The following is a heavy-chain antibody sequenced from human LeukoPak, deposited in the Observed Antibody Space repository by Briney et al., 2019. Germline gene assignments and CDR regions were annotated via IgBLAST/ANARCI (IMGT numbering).Heavy chain of an antibody. D-gene: IGHD4-17*01. CDR3: ARLSAYGDYDFDY. J-gene: IGHJ4*02. CDR1: GGSISSYY. V-gene: IGHV4-59*08. Sequence: PSETLSLTCTVSGGSISSYYWSWIRQPPGKGLEWIGYIYYSGSTNYNPSLKSRVTISVDTSKNQFSLKLSPVTAADTAVYYCARLSAYGDYDFDYWGQGTLVTVSS. CDR2: IYYSGST.